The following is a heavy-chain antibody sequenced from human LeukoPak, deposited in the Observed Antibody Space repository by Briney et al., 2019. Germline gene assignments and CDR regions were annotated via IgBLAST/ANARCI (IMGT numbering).Heavy chain of an antibody. V-gene: IGHV3-11*03. CDR2: ISNTCSYT. D-gene: IGHD6-19*01. CDR1: RFSFADEY. Sequence: GRTLRLPCAVSRFSFADEYMSWIRQAPGQGLERVTYISNTCSYTNYADSVEGRLNISRDNTENSLYLQMNSLRAEDTAVYYCARSRGAGPGAYFDYWGQGTLVTVTS. J-gene: IGHJ4*02. CDR3: ARSRGAGPGAYFDY.